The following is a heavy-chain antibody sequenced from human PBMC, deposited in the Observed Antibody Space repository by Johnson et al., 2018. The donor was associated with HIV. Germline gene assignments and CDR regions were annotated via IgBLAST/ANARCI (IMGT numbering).Heavy chain of an antibody. V-gene: IGHV3-30*03. CDR1: GFTFSSYG. J-gene: IGHJ3*02. Sequence: QVQLVESGGGVVQPGRSLRLSCAASGFTFSSYGMHWVRQAPGKGLEWVAVISYYGSNKYYADSVKGRFTISRDNSKNTLYLQMGSLRAEDMAVYYCAREGRGSSSGAFDIWGQGTMVTVSS. D-gene: IGHD6-6*01. CDR3: AREGRGSSSGAFDI. CDR2: ISYYGSNK.